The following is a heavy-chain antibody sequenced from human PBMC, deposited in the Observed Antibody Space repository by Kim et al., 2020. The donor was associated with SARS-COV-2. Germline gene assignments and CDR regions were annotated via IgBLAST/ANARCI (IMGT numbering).Heavy chain of an antibody. J-gene: IGHJ6*02. Sequence: RGSLRLSCGASGFTFRTYSMSWVRQAPGKGLEWVSSISGSISYKYYADSVKGRFTTSRENAKNSLYLQMNSLRSEDMAVYYCVSDPENIIWGMDVWGQGT. D-gene: IGHD3-10*01. CDR2: ISGSISYK. V-gene: IGHV3-21*01. CDR3: VSDPENIIWGMDV. CDR1: GFTFRTYS.